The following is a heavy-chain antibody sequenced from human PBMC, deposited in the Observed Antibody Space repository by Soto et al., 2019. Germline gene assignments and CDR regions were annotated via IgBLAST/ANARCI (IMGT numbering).Heavy chain of an antibody. J-gene: IGHJ5*02. D-gene: IGHD3-3*01. Sequence: PGGSLRLSCAASGFTFSSYWMSWVRQAPGKGLEWVANIKQDGSEKYYVDSVKGRCTISRDNAKNSLYLQMNSLRAEDTAVYYCARKSYYPFWSGSPYAWGFDHWGQGALVTVSS. V-gene: IGHV3-7*03. CDR3: ARKSYYPFWSGSPYAWGFDH. CDR1: GFTFSSYW. CDR2: IKQDGSEK.